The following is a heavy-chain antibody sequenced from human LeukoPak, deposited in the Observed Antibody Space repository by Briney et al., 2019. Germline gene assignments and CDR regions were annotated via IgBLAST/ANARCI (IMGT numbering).Heavy chain of an antibody. D-gene: IGHD6-13*01. J-gene: IGHJ4*02. CDR1: GFTFSSYW. CDR2: IKQDGSEK. Sequence: GSLRLSCAASGFTFSSYWMSWVRQAPGKGLEWVGNIKQDGSEKLYVDSVKGRFIISRDNAKNSLYLQMNSLRAEDTAVYYCARESAGGLVDWGQGTLVTVSS. V-gene: IGHV3-7*01. CDR3: ARESAGGLVD.